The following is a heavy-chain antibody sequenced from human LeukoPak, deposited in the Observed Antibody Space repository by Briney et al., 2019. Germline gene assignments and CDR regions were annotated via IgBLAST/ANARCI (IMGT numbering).Heavy chain of an antibody. D-gene: IGHD6-13*01. CDR3: ARDPYSSSWKNWIDP. Sequence: SETLSLTCSVSGASLINRYFWAWIRQPPGKGVEWIGSMYYKGSTDYNLSLKSRVTISVDTSKNHFSLKLNSVTAADTAVYYCARDPYSSSWKNWIDPWGQGILVTVSS. CDR1: GASLINRYF. CDR2: MYYKGST. V-gene: IGHV4-39*07. J-gene: IGHJ5*02.